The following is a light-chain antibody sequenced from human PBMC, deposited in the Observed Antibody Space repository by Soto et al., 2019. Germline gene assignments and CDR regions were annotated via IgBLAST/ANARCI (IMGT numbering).Light chain of an antibody. V-gene: IGKV3-11*01. CDR2: DAS. Sequence: EIVLTQSPATLSLSPGEGATLSCRASQSVSSYSAWYQQKPGQAPRLLIYDASKRATGIPARFSGSGSGTDFTLTMGSLEPEDFAVYYGKQRSSCPTTSGQGTRLEIK. CDR1: QSVSSY. J-gene: IGKJ5*01. CDR3: KQRSSCPTT.